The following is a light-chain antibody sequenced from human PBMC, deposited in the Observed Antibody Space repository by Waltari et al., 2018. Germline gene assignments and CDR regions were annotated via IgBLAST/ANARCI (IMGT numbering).Light chain of an antibody. CDR3: QHYNSWPPEYT. Sequence: EMVMTQSQATLSVSPGETATLSCRASQNIASNLAWYQQKPGQSPRLLIYGASTSASGAPARFSGTGSGTEFTLAISSIQSEDLAVYYCQHYNSWPPEYTFGQGTKLEIK. CDR1: QNIASN. CDR2: GAS. V-gene: IGKV3-15*01. J-gene: IGKJ2*01.